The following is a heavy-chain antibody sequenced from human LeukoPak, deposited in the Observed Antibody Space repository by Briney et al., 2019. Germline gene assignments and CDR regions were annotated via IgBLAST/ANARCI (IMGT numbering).Heavy chain of an antibody. D-gene: IGHD1-20*01. CDR3: ARSDITGTTF. CDR2: IIPIFGIA. J-gene: IGHJ4*02. CDR1: GGTFISYA. Sequence: ASVKVSCKASGGTFISYAISWVRQAPGQGLEWMGRIIPIFGIANYAQKFQGRVTITADKSTSTAYMELSSLRSEDTAVYYCARSDITGTTFWGQGTLVTVSS. V-gene: IGHV1-69*04.